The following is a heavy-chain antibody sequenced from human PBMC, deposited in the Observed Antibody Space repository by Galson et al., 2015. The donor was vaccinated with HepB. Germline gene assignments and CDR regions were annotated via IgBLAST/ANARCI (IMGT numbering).Heavy chain of an antibody. Sequence: SVKVSCKASGYTFTSYAMHWVRQAPGQRLEWMGWINAGNGNTKYSQKFQGRVTITRDTSASTAYMELSSLRSEDTAVYYCARDDFWSGYYGHGFDPWGQGTLVTVSS. V-gene: IGHV1-3*01. CDR3: ARDDFWSGYYGHGFDP. J-gene: IGHJ5*02. CDR1: GYTFTSYA. D-gene: IGHD3-3*01. CDR2: INAGNGNT.